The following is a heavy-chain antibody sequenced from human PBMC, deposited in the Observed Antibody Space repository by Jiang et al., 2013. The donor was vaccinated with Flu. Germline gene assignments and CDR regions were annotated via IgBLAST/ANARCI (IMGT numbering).Heavy chain of an antibody. CDR2: YYYGGLT. J-gene: IGHJ6*03. CDR3: ATKSVYSDSPDYYYFYYMDV. D-gene: IGHD5/OR15-5a*01. CDR1: GASVSSGGHY. V-gene: IGHV4-61*08. Sequence: GPGLVKPSETLSLTCTVSGASVSSGGHYWKWLRQSPGKGLEWLGDYYYGGLTTYNPSLQGRLTIFIDKSKNQFSLKLRSVTDADTALYFCATKSVYSDSPDYYYFYYMDVWG.